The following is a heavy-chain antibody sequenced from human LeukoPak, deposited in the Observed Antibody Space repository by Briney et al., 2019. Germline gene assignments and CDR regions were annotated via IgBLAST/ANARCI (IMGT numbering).Heavy chain of an antibody. Sequence: SETLSLTCTVSGGSISSYYWSWIRQPPGKGLEWIGYIYYSGSTNYNPSLKSRVTISVDTPKTQFSLKLSSVTAADAAVYYWASSISGGSGSYYYYYYMDVWGKGTTVTVSS. V-gene: IGHV4-59*01. CDR1: GGSISSYY. J-gene: IGHJ6*03. CDR2: IYYSGST. CDR3: ASSISGGSGSYYYYYYMDV. D-gene: IGHD3-10*01.